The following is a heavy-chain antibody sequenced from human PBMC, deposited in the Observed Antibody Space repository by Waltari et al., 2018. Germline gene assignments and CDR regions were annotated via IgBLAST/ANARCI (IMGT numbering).Heavy chain of an antibody. CDR2: IYTSGST. D-gene: IGHD1-1*01. CDR3: ARTTGARHDAFDI. Sequence: QVQLQESGRRLVKPSETLSLPCSFSDDSFASFYWSWIRQTAGKGLEWLGHIYTSGSTDYNPSLRGRVSMSIDNSRNQFSLNLISVTTADTAIYYCARTTGARHDAFDIWGQGTLVTVSS. CDR1: DDSFASFY. V-gene: IGHV4-4*07. J-gene: IGHJ3*02.